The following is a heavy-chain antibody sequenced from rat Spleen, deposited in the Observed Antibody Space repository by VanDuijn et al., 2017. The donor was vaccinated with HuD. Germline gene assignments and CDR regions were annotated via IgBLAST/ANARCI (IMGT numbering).Heavy chain of an antibody. CDR3: GRHAYYDGYYHWYFDL. CDR1: GFTFSDYN. Sequence: EVQLVASGGGLVQPGRSLKLSCAASGFTFSDYNMAWVRQAPKKGLEWVATISYDGSITYYRDSVKGRFTISRENAKSNLYLQMDSLRSEDTATYYCGRHAYYDGYYHWYFDLWGPGTMVTVSS. V-gene: IGHV5-7*01. J-gene: IGHJ1*01. CDR2: ISYDGSIT. D-gene: IGHD1-12*03.